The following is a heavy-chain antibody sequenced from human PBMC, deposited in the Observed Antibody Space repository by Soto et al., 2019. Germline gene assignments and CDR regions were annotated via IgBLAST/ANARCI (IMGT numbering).Heavy chain of an antibody. J-gene: IGHJ3*02. V-gene: IGHV4-59*01. CDR3: ATGSSGYDFWSGYYDAFDI. CDR2: IYYSGST. CDR1: GGSISSYY. Sequence: SETLSLTCTVSGGSISSYYWSWIRQPPGKGLEWIGYIYYSGSTNYNPSLKSRVTISVDTSKNQSSLKLSSVTAADTAVYYCATGSSGYDFWSGYYDAFDIWGQGTMVTVSS. D-gene: IGHD3-3*01.